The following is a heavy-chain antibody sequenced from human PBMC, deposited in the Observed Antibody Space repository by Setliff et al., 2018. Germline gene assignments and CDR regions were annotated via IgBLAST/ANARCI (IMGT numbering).Heavy chain of an antibody. CDR3: AREPLWGSHDAFDI. Sequence: GASVKVSCKASGYTFSAYYIHWVRQAPGQGLEWMGWINPHSGGTNFPQTFQGRVTMTRDTSINTAYMELSTLTSDDTAVYFCAREPLWGSHDAFDIWGQGTMVTVSS. J-gene: IGHJ3*02. CDR1: GYTFSAYY. D-gene: IGHD7-27*01. V-gene: IGHV1-2*02. CDR2: INPHSGGT.